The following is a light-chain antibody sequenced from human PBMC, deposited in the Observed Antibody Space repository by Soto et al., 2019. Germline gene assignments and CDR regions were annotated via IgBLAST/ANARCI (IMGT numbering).Light chain of an antibody. CDR3: LQHNSYPRT. J-gene: IGKJ1*01. CDR2: ASS. Sequence: DIQMTQSPSSLSASVGDSVTISCRASRNIRNYLNWYQQKPGKAPKLLIYASSTLYGGVPSRFSGSGSGTEFTLTISSLQPEDFATYYCLQHNSYPRTFGQGTKVEIK. CDR1: RNIRNY. V-gene: IGKV1-17*01.